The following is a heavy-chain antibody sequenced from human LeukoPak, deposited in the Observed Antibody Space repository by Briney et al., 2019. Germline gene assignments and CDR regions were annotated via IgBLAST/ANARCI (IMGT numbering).Heavy chain of an antibody. CDR2: IIPILGTA. V-gene: IGHV1-69*08. CDR1: GGTFSSYT. J-gene: IGHJ5*02. D-gene: IGHD2-15*01. CDR3: ASPPCSGGSSRSYWFGP. Sequence: ASVKVSCKASGGTFSSYTISWVRQAPGQGLEWMGRIIPILGTANYAQKFQGRVTITADESTSTAYMELSSLRSEDTAVYYCASPPCSGGSSRSYWFGPWGQGTLVTVSS.